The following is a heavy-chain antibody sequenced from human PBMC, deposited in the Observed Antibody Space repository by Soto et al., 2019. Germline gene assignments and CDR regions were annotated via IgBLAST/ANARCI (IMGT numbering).Heavy chain of an antibody. J-gene: IGHJ6*02. CDR3: ARHLTYCSAGSCYSDFPYYGMDV. V-gene: IGHV4-39*01. D-gene: IGHD2-15*01. CDR2: IFYSGST. CDR1: GGSISSSSYY. Sequence: QLQLQESGPGLVKPSETRSLTCTVSGGSISSSSYYWGWIRQPPGKGLEWMGSIFYSGSTYYNPSLKSRVTISVDTSKNQFSLKLSSVTAADTAVYYCARHLTYCSAGSCYSDFPYYGMDVWGQGTTVTVSS.